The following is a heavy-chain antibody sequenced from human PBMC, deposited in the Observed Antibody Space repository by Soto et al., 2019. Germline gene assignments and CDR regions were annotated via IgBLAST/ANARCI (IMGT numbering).Heavy chain of an antibody. D-gene: IGHD2-21*02. CDR2: IDPSDSYT. J-gene: IGHJ6*02. Sequence: GESLKISCKGSGYSFTSYWISWVRQMPGKGLEWMGRIDPSDSYTNYSPSFQGHVTISADKSISTAYLQWSSLKASDTAMYYCATRADIVVVTAQQNYYGMDVWGQGTTVTVSS. CDR3: ATRADIVVVTAQQNYYGMDV. V-gene: IGHV5-10-1*01. CDR1: GYSFTSYW.